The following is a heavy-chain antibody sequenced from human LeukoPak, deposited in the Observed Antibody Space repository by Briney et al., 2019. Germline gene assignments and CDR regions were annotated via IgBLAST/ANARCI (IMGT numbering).Heavy chain of an antibody. J-gene: IGHJ5*02. CDR3: AKSSSWYFNWFDP. CDR1: GFTFSSYS. V-gene: IGHV3-21*04. Sequence: GGSLRLSCAASGFTFSSYSMNWVRQAPGKGLEWVSSISSSSSYIYYADSVKGRFTISRDNSKNTLYLQMNSLRAEDTAVYYCAKSSSWYFNWFDPWGQGTLVTVSS. D-gene: IGHD6-13*01. CDR2: ISSSSSYI.